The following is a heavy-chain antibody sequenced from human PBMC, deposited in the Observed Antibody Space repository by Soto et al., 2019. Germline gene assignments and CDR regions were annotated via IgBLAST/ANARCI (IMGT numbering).Heavy chain of an antibody. Sequence: QVQLVQSGAEVKKPGASVKVSCKASGYTFTSYGISWVRQAPGQGLEWMGWISAYNGNTNYAQKLQGRVTMTTDTXKSXAXMELRSLRSDDTAVYYCARFPDFYIVVVVAAGGMDVWGQGTTVTVSS. CDR3: ARFPDFYIVVVVAAGGMDV. CDR2: ISAYNGNT. CDR1: GYTFTSYG. D-gene: IGHD2-15*01. J-gene: IGHJ6*02. V-gene: IGHV1-18*01.